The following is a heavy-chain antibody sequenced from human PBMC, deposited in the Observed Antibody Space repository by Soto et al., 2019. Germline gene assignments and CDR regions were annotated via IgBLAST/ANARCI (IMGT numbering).Heavy chain of an antibody. Sequence: SETLSLTCTVSGGSISSGDYYWSWIRQPPGKGLEWIGYIYYSGSTYYNPSLKSRVTISVDTSKNQFSLKLSSVTAADTAVYYCARENSAMVNNWFDPWGQGTLVTVSS. CDR3: ARENSAMVNNWFDP. J-gene: IGHJ5*02. CDR1: GGSISSGDYY. CDR2: IYYSGST. D-gene: IGHD5-18*01. V-gene: IGHV4-30-4*01.